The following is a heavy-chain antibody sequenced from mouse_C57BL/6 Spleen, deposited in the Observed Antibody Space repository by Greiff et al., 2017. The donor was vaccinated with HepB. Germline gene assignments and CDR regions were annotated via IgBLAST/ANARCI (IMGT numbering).Heavy chain of an antibody. J-gene: IGHJ3*01. D-gene: IGHD2-2*01. CDR3: AIYYGYDGWFAY. CDR2: IDPSDSYT. Sequence: VQLQQSGAELVKPGASVKLSCKASGYTFTSYWMQWVKQRPGQGLEWIGEIDPSDSYTNYNQKFKGKATLTVDTSSSTAYMQLSSLTSEDSAVYYCAIYYGYDGWFAYWGQGTLVTVSA. V-gene: IGHV1-50*01. CDR1: GYTFTSYW.